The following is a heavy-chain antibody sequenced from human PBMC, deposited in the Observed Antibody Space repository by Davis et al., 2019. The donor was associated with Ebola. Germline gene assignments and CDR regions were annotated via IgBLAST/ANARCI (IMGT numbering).Heavy chain of an antibody. D-gene: IGHD5-24*01. J-gene: IGHJ5*02. CDR2: IYPGGNT. CDR3: ARGDGYNFWATDS. V-gene: IGHV3-53*01. CDR1: GFTVSSHY. Sequence: GGSLRLSCAASGFTVSSHYMSWVRQAPGKGLEWVSVIYPGGNTYYGDSVRDRFTISRDNSKDTLYLQMNSLRAEDTAVYYCARGDGYNFWATDSWGQGTLVTVSS.